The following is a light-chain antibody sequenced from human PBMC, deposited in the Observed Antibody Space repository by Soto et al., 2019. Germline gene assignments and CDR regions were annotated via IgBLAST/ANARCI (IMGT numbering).Light chain of an antibody. J-gene: IGKJ1*01. CDR3: QQYGSSPPRT. V-gene: IGKV3-20*01. Sequence: EIVLTQSPGTLSLSPGERATLTCRASQTVSSSSLAWYQHIPGQAPKLLIYGVSSRATGIPDRFSGSGSGTDFTLTINRLEPEDFAVYYCQQYGSSPPRTFGQGTKVDI. CDR1: QTVSSSS. CDR2: GVS.